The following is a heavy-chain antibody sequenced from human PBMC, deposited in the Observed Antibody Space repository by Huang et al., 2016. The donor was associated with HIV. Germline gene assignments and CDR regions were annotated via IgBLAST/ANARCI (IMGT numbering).Heavy chain of an antibody. V-gene: IGHV4-61*01. Sequence: QVQLQESGPGLVKPSETLSLTCTVSGGSVRSGSYYWSWIRQHPGKGREWIGKIYYSGSTNYNPSRKSRGTISVDTCKNRFSRKRSSVTAADTAVYYCAGERWRGYGSGGSCYSGAFDIWGQGTMVTVSS. CDR1: GGSVRSGSYY. J-gene: IGHJ3*02. D-gene: IGHD2-15*01. CDR2: IYYSGST. CDR3: AGERWRGYGSGGSCYSGAFDI.